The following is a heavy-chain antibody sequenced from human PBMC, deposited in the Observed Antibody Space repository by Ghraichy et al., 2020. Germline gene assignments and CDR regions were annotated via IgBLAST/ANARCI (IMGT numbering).Heavy chain of an antibody. CDR3: ARDRPAVSGTMGHDR. CDR1: GFPFNNYW. Sequence: LSLTCEASGFPFNNYWMSWVRQAPGKGLEWVANIKEDGSVKYHVDSVRGRFTISRDSAKKSLYLQMSSLRVEDTAVYYCARDRPAVSGTMGHDRWGQGTQVTVAS. CDR2: IKEDGSVK. V-gene: IGHV3-7*04. J-gene: IGHJ5*02. D-gene: IGHD6-19*01.